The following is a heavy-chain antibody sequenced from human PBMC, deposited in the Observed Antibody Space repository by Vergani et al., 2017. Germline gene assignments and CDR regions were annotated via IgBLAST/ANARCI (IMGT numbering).Heavy chain of an antibody. CDR3: ARGHRSGDVANWFDP. D-gene: IGHD5-12*01. V-gene: IGHV5-51*01. CDR1: GYNFTSYW. Sequence: EVQLVQSGAEVKKPGESLKISCKGFGYNFTSYWIGWVRQIPGKGLEWMGSIYPGDSDTRYSPSFQGQVTISADKSISTAYLQWSSLKASDTAMFYCARGHRSGDVANWFDPWGQGTLVTVSS. CDR2: IYPGDSDT. J-gene: IGHJ5*02.